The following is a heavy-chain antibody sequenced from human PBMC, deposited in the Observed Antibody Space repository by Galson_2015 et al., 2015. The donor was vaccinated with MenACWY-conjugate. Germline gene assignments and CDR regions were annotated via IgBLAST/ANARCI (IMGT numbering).Heavy chain of an antibody. J-gene: IGHJ3*02. V-gene: IGHV4-4*02. CDR2: IYHRGTA. CDR3: ARVQSGDANGFDI. CDR1: GGSITPYTW. D-gene: IGHD2-8*01. Sequence: ATLSLTCTVSGGSITPYTWWTWVRQSPARGLEWIGEIYHRGTANYNPSLTSRVTISIENSKNQFSLNVMSVTAADTAIYYCARVQSGDANGFDICGQGTMVTVSS.